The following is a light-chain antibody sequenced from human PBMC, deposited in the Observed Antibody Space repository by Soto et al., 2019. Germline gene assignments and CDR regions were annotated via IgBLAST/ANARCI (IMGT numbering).Light chain of an antibody. CDR2: GAS. CDR3: QQYGSSPFT. Sequence: EIVLTQSPGTLSLSPGERATLSCRASQSVSSSYLAWYQQKPGQAPRLLIYGASISATGIPDRFSGSGSGTDFTLTISRLEPEDFAVYYCQQYGSSPFTFGPGTKVDIK. CDR1: QSVSSSY. J-gene: IGKJ3*01. V-gene: IGKV3-20*01.